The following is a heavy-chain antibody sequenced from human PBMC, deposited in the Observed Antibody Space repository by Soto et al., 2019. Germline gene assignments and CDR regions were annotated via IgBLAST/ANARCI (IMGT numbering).Heavy chain of an antibody. Sequence: QVQPQESGPGLVKPSETLSLTCTVSGGSISSYYWSLIRQPPGKGLEWIGYIYYSGSTNYNPSLKSRVTISVDTSKNQFSLKLSSVTAADTAVYYCARQVVVAAIDYYYYGMDVWGQGTTVTVSS. V-gene: IGHV4-59*01. CDR3: ARQVVVAAIDYYYYGMDV. CDR1: GGSISSYY. CDR2: IYYSGST. J-gene: IGHJ6*02. D-gene: IGHD2-15*01.